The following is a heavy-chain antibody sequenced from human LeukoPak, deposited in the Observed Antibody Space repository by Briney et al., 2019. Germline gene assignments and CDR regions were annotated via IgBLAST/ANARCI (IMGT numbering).Heavy chain of an antibody. CDR3: ARVGDSSAGNAFDI. CDR1: GGSISSYD. V-gene: IGHV4-59*01. Sequence: SETLSLTCTVSGGSISSYDWSWIRQPPGKGLEWIGYIYYSGSTNYNPSLKSRVTISVDTSKNQFSLKLSSVTAADTAVYYCARVGDSSAGNAFDIWGQGTMVTVSS. CDR2: IYYSGST. J-gene: IGHJ3*02. D-gene: IGHD3-22*01.